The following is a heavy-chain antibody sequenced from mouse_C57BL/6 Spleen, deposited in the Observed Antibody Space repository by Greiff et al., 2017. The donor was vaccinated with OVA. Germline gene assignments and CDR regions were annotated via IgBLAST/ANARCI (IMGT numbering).Heavy chain of an antibody. Sequence: EVKLVESGAGLVKPGGSLKLSCAASGFTFSSYAVSWVRQTPEKRLEWVAYISSGGDYIYYADTVKGRFTISRDNARNTLYLQMSRLKSEDTAMYYYTRGLRPVYFDVWGTGTTVTVSS. J-gene: IGHJ1*03. V-gene: IGHV5S21*01. CDR2: ISSGGDYI. CDR1: GFTFSSYA. CDR3: TRGLRPVYFDV. D-gene: IGHD1-2*01.